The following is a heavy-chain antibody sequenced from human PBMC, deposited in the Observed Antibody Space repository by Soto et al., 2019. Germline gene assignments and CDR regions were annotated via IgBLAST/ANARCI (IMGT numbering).Heavy chain of an antibody. V-gene: IGHV4-59*01. CDR2: IYYSGST. Sequence: SETLSLTCAVSGGSISSYYWSWIRQPPGKGLEWIGYIYYSGSTNYNPSLKSRVTISVDTSKNQFSLKLSSVTAADTAVYYCAKDRLGSKSYNWFDPWGQGTLVTVSS. CDR1: GGSISSYY. J-gene: IGHJ5*02. CDR3: AKDRLGSKSYNWFDP. D-gene: IGHD3-16*02.